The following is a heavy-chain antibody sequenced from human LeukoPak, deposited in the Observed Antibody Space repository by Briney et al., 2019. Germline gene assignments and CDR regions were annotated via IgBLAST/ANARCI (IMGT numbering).Heavy chain of an antibody. CDR1: GYSISSGYY. CDR2: IYHSGRT. D-gene: IGHD6-25*01. V-gene: IGHV4-38-2*02. Sequence: SETLSLTCTVSGYSISSGYYWGWIRQPPGKGLEWIGSIYHSGRTFYNPSLKSRVTISVDTSKNQFSLKLSSVTAADTAVYYCAREGPGSGWRSYFDYWGQGTLVTVSS. CDR3: AREGPGSGWRSYFDY. J-gene: IGHJ4*02.